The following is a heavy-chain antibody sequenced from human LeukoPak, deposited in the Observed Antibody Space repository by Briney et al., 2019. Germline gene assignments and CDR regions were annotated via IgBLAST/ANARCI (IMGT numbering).Heavy chain of an antibody. D-gene: IGHD2-21*01. Sequence: ASVKVSCKTSGYTFTGYYMHWVRQAPGQGLEWMGIINPSGGSTSYAQKFQGRVTMTRDTSTSTVYMELSSLRSEDTAVYYCARGGGEGYLDYWGQGTLVTVSS. CDR1: GYTFTGYY. CDR3: ARGGGEGYLDY. CDR2: INPSGGST. J-gene: IGHJ4*02. V-gene: IGHV1-46*01.